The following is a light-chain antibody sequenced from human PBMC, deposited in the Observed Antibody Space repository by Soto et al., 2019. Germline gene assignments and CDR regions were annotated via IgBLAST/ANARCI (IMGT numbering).Light chain of an antibody. Sequence: EIVLTQSPGTLSLSPGERATLSCRASQSVSNNYLAWYQQKPGQPPRLLIYGASNRATGIPDRFSGSGSGTDFTLTSSRLEPEDFAVYYCQQYGSSVTFGQGTKVDIK. CDR1: QSVSNNY. J-gene: IGKJ1*01. V-gene: IGKV3-20*01. CDR3: QQYGSSVT. CDR2: GAS.